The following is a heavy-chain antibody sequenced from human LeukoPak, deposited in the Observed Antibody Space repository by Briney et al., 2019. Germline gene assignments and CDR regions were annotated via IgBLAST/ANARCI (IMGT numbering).Heavy chain of an antibody. V-gene: IGHV4-34*01. CDR1: GGSFSGYY. Sequence: SETLSLTCAVYGGSFSGYYWSWIRQPPGKGLEWIGEINHSGSTNYNPSLKSRVTVSVDTSKHQFSLKLSSVTAADTAVYYCARANYNWNYWDYWGQGTLVTVSS. D-gene: IGHD1-20*01. CDR3: ARANYNWNYWDY. J-gene: IGHJ4*02. CDR2: INHSGST.